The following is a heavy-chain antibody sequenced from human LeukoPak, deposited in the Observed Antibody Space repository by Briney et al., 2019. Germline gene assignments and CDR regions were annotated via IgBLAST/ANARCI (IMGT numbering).Heavy chain of an antibody. V-gene: IGHV4-61*02. CDR2: IYTSGST. J-gene: IGHJ4*02. Sequence: KSSETLSLTCTVSGGSISSGSYYWSWIRQPAGKGLEWIGRIYTSGSTNYNPSLKSRVTISVDTSKNQFSLKLSSVTAADTAVYYCARDAAMGCFDYWGQGTLVTVSS. CDR3: ARDAAMGCFDY. CDR1: GGSISSGSYY. D-gene: IGHD2-2*01.